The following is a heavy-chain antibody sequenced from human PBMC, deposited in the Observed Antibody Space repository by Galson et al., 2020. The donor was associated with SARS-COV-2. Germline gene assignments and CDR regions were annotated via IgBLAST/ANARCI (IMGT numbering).Heavy chain of an antibody. J-gene: IGHJ6*02. CDR2: IYYSGST. V-gene: IGHV4-59*08. CDR1: GGSISSYY. CDR3: ARLDGRSYYYYGMDV. Sequence: ETSETLSLACTVSGGSISSYYWSWIRQPPGKGLEWIGYIYYSGSTNYNPSLKSRVTISVDTSKNQFSLKLSSVTAADTAVYYCARLDGRSYYYYGMDVWGQGTTVTVSS. D-gene: IGHD2-8*01.